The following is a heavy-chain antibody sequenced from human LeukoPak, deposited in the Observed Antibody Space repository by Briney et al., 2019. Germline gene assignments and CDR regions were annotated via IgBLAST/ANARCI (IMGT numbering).Heavy chain of an antibody. D-gene: IGHD5-12*01. CDR3: ARDLEAIVATTSCAFDI. J-gene: IGHJ3*02. CDR1: GGSISSGGDY. Sequence: SQTLSLTCTVSGGSISSGGDYWSWIRPHPGKGLEWIGYIYYSGSTYYSPSLKSRVTISVDTSKNQFSLKLSSVTAADTAVYYCARDLEAIVATTSCAFDIWGQGTMVTVSS. V-gene: IGHV4-31*03. CDR2: IYYSGST.